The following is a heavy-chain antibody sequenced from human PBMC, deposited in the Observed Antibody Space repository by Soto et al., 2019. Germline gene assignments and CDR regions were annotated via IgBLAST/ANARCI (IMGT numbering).Heavy chain of an antibody. J-gene: IGHJ6*02. CDR2: INTNSGGT. Sequence: QVQLVQSGAEVKKPGASVKVSCKASGFTFSADYIYWVRQAPGQGLEWIGWINTNSGGTTNAQTFQGRVTMTRYTSTSTVYMELSALIPDDTAVYYCARSLLDEYSSSWRSAYYGMDVWGQGTTVTVSS. D-gene: IGHD6-13*01. CDR1: GFTFSADY. CDR3: ARSLLDEYSSSWRSAYYGMDV. V-gene: IGHV1-2*02.